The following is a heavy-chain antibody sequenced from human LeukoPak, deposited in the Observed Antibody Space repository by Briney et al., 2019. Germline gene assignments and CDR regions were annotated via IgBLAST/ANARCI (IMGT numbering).Heavy chain of an antibody. Sequence: GGSLRLSCAASGFAFTEYWMHWVRQTPGKGLMWVSRINDGGTYTAYADSVKGRFTVSRDNAANTLYLQMNSLRVEDTAIYYCAREIKIQGFGAFDYWGQGT. J-gene: IGHJ4*02. V-gene: IGHV3-74*01. CDR1: GFAFTEYW. D-gene: IGHD3-16*01. CDR2: INDGGTYT. CDR3: AREIKIQGFGAFDY.